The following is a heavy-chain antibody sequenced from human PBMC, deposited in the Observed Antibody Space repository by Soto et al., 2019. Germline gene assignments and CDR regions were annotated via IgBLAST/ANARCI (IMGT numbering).Heavy chain of an antibody. CDR2: ISSSSSTI. J-gene: IGHJ6*02. CDR3: ARENTYYDFWSGYSPLYYYYYGMDV. V-gene: IGHV3-48*02. Sequence: GGSLRLSCAASGFTFSSYSMNWVRQAPGKGLEWVLYISSSSSTIYYADSVKGRFTISRDNAKNSLYLQMNSLRDEDTAVYYCARENTYYDFWSGYSPLYYYYYGMDVWGQGTTVTVSS. D-gene: IGHD3-3*01. CDR1: GFTFSSYS.